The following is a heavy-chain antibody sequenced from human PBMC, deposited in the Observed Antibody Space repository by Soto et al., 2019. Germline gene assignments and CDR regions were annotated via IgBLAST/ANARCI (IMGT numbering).Heavy chain of an antibody. J-gene: IGHJ6*02. CDR1: GGSISSYY. Sequence: LSLTCTVSGGSISSYYWSWIRQPPGKGLEWIGYIYYSGSTNYNPSLKSRVTISVDTSKNQFSLKLSSVTAADTAVYYCARDGRAAAGTDYYYGMDVWGQGTTVTVSS. CDR3: ARDGRAAAGTDYYYGMDV. CDR2: IYYSGST. D-gene: IGHD6-13*01. V-gene: IGHV4-59*01.